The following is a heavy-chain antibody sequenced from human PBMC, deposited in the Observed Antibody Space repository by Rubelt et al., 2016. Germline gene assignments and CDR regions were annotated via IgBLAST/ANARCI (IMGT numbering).Heavy chain of an antibody. J-gene: IGHJ4*02. CDR1: GFTFSSYG. D-gene: IGHD3-3*01. V-gene: IGHV3-33*01. Sequence: PGRSLRLSCAASGFTFSSYGLHWVRQAPGKGLEWVAVIWYDGSDKFYADSVRGRFTISRDNSKNTLYLQMNSLRVEDTAMYFCARDGSEWSRDYWGQGTLVTVSS. CDR3: ARDGSEWSRDY. CDR2: IWYDGSDK.